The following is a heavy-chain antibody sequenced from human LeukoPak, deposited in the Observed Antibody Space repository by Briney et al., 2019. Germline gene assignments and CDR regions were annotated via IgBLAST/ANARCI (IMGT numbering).Heavy chain of an antibody. Sequence: SETLSLTCTVSGGSISSGDYYWSWIRQPPGKGLEWIGYIYYSGSTNYNPSLKSRVTISVDTSKNQFSLKLSSVTAADTAVYYCARDSSGWYLFDYWGQGTLVTVSS. D-gene: IGHD6-19*01. CDR3: ARDSSGWYLFDY. CDR2: IYYSGST. V-gene: IGHV4-61*08. J-gene: IGHJ4*02. CDR1: GGSISSGDYY.